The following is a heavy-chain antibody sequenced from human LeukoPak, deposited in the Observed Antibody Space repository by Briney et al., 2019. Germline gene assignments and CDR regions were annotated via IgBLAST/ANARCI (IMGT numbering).Heavy chain of an antibody. D-gene: IGHD5-24*01. CDR2: ISYDGNHN. CDR1: GFSFRRHG. Sequence: GGSLRLSCAASGFSFRRHGMHWVRQAPGKGLEGVAVISYDGNHNYYADSVKGRFTISRDNSKNTLYLQMNSLRSEDTAVYYCAKDKGEMSTIILDYWGQGTLVTVSS. V-gene: IGHV3-30*18. J-gene: IGHJ4*02. CDR3: AKDKGEMSTIILDY.